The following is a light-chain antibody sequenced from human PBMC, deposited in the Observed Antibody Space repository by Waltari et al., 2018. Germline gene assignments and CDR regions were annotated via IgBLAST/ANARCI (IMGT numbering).Light chain of an antibody. J-gene: IGLJ2*01. CDR2: EDN. Sequence: NFILTQPHSVSESPGKTITISCTRSSGSIASNYVQWYRQRPGSAPTTLINEDNQRASGFPYRFSGSIDYSSNSAFLTISTLKTEDEADYYCQSYDRSTVIFGGGTKLTVL. CDR3: QSYDRSTVI. V-gene: IGLV6-57*03. CDR1: SGSIASNY.